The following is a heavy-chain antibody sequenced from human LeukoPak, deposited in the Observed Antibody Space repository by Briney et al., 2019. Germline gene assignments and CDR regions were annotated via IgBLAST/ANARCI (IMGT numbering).Heavy chain of an antibody. D-gene: IGHD3-3*01. CDR1: GGSFSGYY. V-gene: IGHV4-34*01. CDR2: INHSGST. Sequence: SKTLSLTCAVYGGSFSGYYWSWIRQPPGKGLEWIGEINHSGSTNYNPSLKSRVTISVDTSKNQFSLKLSSVTAADTAVYYCARVAVRFLEWLLPGGWFDPWGQGTLVTVSS. CDR3: ARVAVRFLEWLLPGGWFDP. J-gene: IGHJ5*02.